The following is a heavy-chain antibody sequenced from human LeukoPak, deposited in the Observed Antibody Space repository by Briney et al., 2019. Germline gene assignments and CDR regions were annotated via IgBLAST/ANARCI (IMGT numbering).Heavy chain of an antibody. CDR2: IYYSGST. V-gene: IGHV4-59*01. CDR1: GGSISSYY. CDR3: ARVALGAFDI. J-gene: IGHJ3*02. Sequence: SETLSLTCTVSGGSISSYYWSWIRQPPGKGLEWIGYIYYSGSTNYNPSLKSRVTISVDTSKNQFSLKLSSVTAADTAVYYCARVALGAFDIWGQGTMVTVSS.